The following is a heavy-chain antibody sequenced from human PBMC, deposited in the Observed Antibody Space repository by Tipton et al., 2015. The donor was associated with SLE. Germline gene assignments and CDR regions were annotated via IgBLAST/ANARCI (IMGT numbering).Heavy chain of an antibody. V-gene: IGHV3-66*02. J-gene: IGHJ3*02. CDR1: GFTFSSYW. Sequence: SLRLSCAASGFTFSSYWMSWVRQAPGKGLEWVSVIYSGGSTYYADSVKGRFTISRDNSKNTLYLQMNSLRAEDTAVYYCAREGRISRAFDIWGQGTMVTVSS. CDR2: IYSGGST. D-gene: IGHD2/OR15-2a*01. CDR3: AREGRISRAFDI.